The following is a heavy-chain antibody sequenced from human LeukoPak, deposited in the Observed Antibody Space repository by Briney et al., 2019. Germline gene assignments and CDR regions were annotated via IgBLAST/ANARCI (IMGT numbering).Heavy chain of an antibody. CDR2: INPKSGGT. V-gene: IGHV1-2*02. CDR3: ARDRATGTISN. J-gene: IGHJ4*02. D-gene: IGHD1-7*01. Sequence: ASVKVSCKASGYTFIGYYMHWVRQAPGQGLEWMGWINPKSGGTNYAQKFQGRVTMTRDTSISTVYMELSRLRSDDTAMYYCARDRATGTISNWGQGTLVTVSS. CDR1: GYTFIGYY.